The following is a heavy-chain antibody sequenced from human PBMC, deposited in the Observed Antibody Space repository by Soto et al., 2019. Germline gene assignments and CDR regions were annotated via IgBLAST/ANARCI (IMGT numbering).Heavy chain of an antibody. CDR3: ARDTFSGDSSGPHY. V-gene: IGHV5-51*01. CDR2: IYPGDSDT. J-gene: IGHJ4*02. CDR1: GYSFSRYW. Sequence: PGESLKISCKGSGYSFSRYWIAWVRQTPGKGLEWMGLIYPGDSDTRYSPSFQGQVTISADKSITTAYLQWSSLKASDTAIYYRARDTFSGDSSGPHYWGQGTLVTVSS. D-gene: IGHD3-22*01.